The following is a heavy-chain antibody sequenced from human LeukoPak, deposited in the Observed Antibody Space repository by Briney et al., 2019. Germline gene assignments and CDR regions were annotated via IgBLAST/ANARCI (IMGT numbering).Heavy chain of an antibody. V-gene: IGHV4-39*01. CDR1: GGSISSSSDF. Sequence: PSETLSLTCTVSGGSISSSSDFWGWIRQPPGKGLEWIGSIYYSGSTYYNPSLKSRVTISVDTSKNQFSLKLSSVTAADTAVYYCARRKVRGPIKDGDWGQGTLVTVSS. D-gene: IGHD3-10*01. CDR2: IYYSGST. CDR3: ARRKVRGPIKDGD. J-gene: IGHJ4*02.